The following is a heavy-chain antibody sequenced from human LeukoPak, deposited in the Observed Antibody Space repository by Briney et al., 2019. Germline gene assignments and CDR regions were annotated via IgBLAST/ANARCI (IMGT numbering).Heavy chain of an antibody. CDR3: AKDRYSSSWWGSYYYYGMDV. Sequence: PGGSLRLSCAASGFSFSTYTMSWVRQAPGKGLEWVSAISGSGGSTYYADSVKGRFTISRDNSKNTLYLQMNSLRAEDTAVYYCAKDRYSSSWWGSYYYYGMDVWGQGTTVTVSS. J-gene: IGHJ6*02. CDR1: GFSFSTYT. D-gene: IGHD6-13*01. V-gene: IGHV3-23*01. CDR2: ISGSGGST.